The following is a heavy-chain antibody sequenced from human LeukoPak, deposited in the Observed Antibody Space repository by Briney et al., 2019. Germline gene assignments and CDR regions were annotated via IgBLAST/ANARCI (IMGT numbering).Heavy chain of an antibody. V-gene: IGHV3-30*04. J-gene: IGHJ5*02. CDR1: GITFSSYA. Sequence: GSLRLSCAASGITFSSYAMHWVRQAPGKGLEWVAVISYDGSNKYYADSVKGRFTISRDNSKNTLYLQMNSLRAEDTAVYYCASEFDPWGQGTLVTVSS. CDR2: ISYDGSNK. CDR3: ASEFDP.